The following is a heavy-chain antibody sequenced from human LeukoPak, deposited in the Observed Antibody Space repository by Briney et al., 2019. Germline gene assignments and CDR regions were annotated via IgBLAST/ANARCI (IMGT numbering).Heavy chain of an antibody. CDR1: GVSIGGYS. J-gene: IGHJ4*02. CDR3: AGVNSRVGFLFDH. V-gene: IGHV4-31*11. CDR2: MYYSGST. Sequence: TLSLTCAVSGVSIGGYSWSWIRQHPGKGLEWIGYMYYSGSTYYSPSLKSRVSISVDTSKNQFSLMLTSVTAADTAVYYCAGVNSRVGFLFDHWGLGTLVTVSS. D-gene: IGHD2/OR15-2a*01.